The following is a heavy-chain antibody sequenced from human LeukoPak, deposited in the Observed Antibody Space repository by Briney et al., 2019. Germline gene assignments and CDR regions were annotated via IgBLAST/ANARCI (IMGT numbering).Heavy chain of an antibody. Sequence: GGSLRLSCEASGFTFSSYWMHWVRQAPAKGPEWVSRIQNDGSSTVYADSVKGRFTISRDNSKNTLYLQMNSLRAEDTAVYYCAKDLPDDYGDCWGQGTLVTVSS. CDR1: GFTFSSYW. CDR3: AKDLPDDYGDC. CDR2: IQNDGSST. J-gene: IGHJ4*02. V-gene: IGHV3-74*01.